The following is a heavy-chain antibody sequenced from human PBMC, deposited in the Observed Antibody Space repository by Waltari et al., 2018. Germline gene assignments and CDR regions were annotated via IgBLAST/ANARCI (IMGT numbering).Heavy chain of an antibody. CDR1: GFTFSDYW. Sequence: DVQLVESGGGLVQPGGSLRLSCPASGFTFSDYWMSWVRQAPGKGLEWVANIRHDGGAEDYADSAKGRFTISRDNAKNSLFLQMNSLRAEDTAVYFCARVFNDNDAADYWGQGTLVIVSS. CDR2: IRHDGGAE. V-gene: IGHV3-7*01. D-gene: IGHD1-1*01. J-gene: IGHJ4*02. CDR3: ARVFNDNDAADY.